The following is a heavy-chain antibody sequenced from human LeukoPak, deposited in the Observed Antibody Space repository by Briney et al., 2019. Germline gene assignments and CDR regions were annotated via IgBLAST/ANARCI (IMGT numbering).Heavy chain of an antibody. CDR3: ARDGTRSIAVPLSFDY. CDR1: GGSISSSSYY. Sequence: SETLSLTCTVSGGSISSSSYYWVWIRQPPGKGLEWIGSIYYSGSNYYNPSLKTRVTISVDTSKNQFSLKLSSVTAADTAAYYCARDGTRSIAVPLSFDYWGQGTLVTVSS. V-gene: IGHV4-39*07. J-gene: IGHJ4*02. D-gene: IGHD6-19*01. CDR2: IYYSGSN.